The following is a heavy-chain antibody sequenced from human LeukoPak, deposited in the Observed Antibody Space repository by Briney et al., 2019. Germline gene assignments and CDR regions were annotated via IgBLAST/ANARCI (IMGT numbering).Heavy chain of an antibody. V-gene: IGHV4-39*07. D-gene: IGHD6-19*01. CDR2: IYYSGST. CDR1: GGSISSSSYY. J-gene: IGHJ4*02. Sequence: SETLSLTCTVSGGSISSSSYYWGWIRQPPGKGLEWIGSIYYSGSTYYNPSLKSRVTISVDTSKNQFSLKLSSVTTADTAVYYCARYPIFDSSGWYRFDYWGQGTLVTVSS. CDR3: ARYPIFDSSGWYRFDY.